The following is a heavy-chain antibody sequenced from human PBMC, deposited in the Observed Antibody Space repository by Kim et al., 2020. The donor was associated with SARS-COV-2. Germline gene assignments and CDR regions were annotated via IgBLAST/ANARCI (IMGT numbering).Heavy chain of an antibody. V-gene: IGHV3-23*01. Sequence: GGSLRLSCAASGFTFSSYAMSWVRQAPGKGLEWVSAISGSGGSTYYADSTKGRFTITRDNSKNTLYLQMNSLRAGDTAAYYCAKDPLIAVADMGEWFDPWGQGTLVTVSS. CDR2: ISGSGGST. CDR1: GFTFSSYA. J-gene: IGHJ5*02. D-gene: IGHD6-19*01. CDR3: AKDPLIAVADMGEWFDP.